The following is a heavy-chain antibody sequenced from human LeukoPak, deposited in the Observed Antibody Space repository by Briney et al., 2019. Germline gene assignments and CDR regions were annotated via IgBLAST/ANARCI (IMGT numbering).Heavy chain of an antibody. CDR2: MYYSGST. J-gene: IGHJ6*03. Sequence: SETLSLTCTVSGGSISSSSDYWGWVRQPPGKGLEWIGSMYYSGSTYYNPSLKSRVTISVDTSKSQFSLKLSSVTAADTAVYYCARGYYYMDVWGKGTTVTISS. V-gene: IGHV4-39*01. CDR3: ARGYYYMDV. CDR1: GGSISSSSDY.